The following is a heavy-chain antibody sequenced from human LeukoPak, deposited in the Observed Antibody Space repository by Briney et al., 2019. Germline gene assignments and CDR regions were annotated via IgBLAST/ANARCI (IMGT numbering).Heavy chain of an antibody. J-gene: IGHJ3*02. CDR2: IYYSGST. CDR1: GGSISSGDYY. Sequence: PSETLSLTCTVSGGSISSGDYYWSWIRQPPGKGLEWIGYIYYSGSTYYNPSLKSRVTISVDTSKNQFSLKLSSVAAADTAVYYCARYRSITMVRVRVLQNDAFDIWGQGAMVTVSS. V-gene: IGHV4-30-4*01. D-gene: IGHD3-10*01. CDR3: ARYRSITMVRVRVLQNDAFDI.